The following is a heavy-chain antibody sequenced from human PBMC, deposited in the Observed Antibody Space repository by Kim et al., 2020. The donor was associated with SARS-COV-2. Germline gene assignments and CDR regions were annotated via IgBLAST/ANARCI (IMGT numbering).Heavy chain of an antibody. CDR1: GFSLSTSGVG. D-gene: IGHD3-16*02. CDR2: IYWDDDK. Sequence: SGPTLVNPTQTLTLTCTFSGFSLSTSGVGVGWIRQPPGKALEWLALIYWDDDKRYSPSLKSRLTITKDTSKNQVVLTMTNMDPVDTATYYCAHRLAHDYVWGSYRYDAFDIWGQGTMVTVSS. CDR3: AHRLAHDYVWGSYRYDAFDI. V-gene: IGHV2-5*02. J-gene: IGHJ3*02.